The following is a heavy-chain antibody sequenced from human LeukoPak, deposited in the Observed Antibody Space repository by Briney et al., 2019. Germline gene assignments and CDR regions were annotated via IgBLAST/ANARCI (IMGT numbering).Heavy chain of an antibody. J-gene: IGHJ4*02. CDR2: IYYSGST. CDR3: ARVDGDTYYFDY. CDR1: GGSISSSSYY. D-gene: IGHD4-17*01. V-gene: IGHV4-39*07. Sequence: SETLSLTCTVSGGSISSSSYYWGWIRQPPGKGLEWIGSIYYSGSTYHNPSLKSRVTISVDTSKNQFSLKLSSVTAADTAVYYCARVDGDTYYFDYWGQGTLVTVSS.